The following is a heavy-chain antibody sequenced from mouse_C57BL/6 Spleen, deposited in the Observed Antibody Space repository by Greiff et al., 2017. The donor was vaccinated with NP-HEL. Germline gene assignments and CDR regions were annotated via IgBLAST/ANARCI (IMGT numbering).Heavy chain of an antibody. J-gene: IGHJ4*01. V-gene: IGHV1-7*01. CDR1: GYTFTSYW. CDR2: INPSSGYT. CDR3: ARRTTVVEGAMDY. D-gene: IGHD1-1*01. Sequence: VQLQESGAELAKPGASVKLSCKASGYTFTSYWMHWVKQRPGQGLEWIGYINPSSGYTKYNQKFKDKATLTADKSSSTAYMQLSSLTYEDSAVYYCARRTTVVEGAMDYWGQGTSVTVSS.